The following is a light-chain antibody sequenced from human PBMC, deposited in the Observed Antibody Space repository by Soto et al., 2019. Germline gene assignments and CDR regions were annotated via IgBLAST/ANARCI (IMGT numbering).Light chain of an antibody. V-gene: IGKV3-11*01. Sequence: EIVLTQSPATMSLSPGERATLSCRTSQSVSRNLAWYQQKPGQAPRLLIYDASQRATGIAARFSGSGSGTDFTLTISRLEPEDFAVYYCQQRSNWPPSITFGQGTRLEIK. J-gene: IGKJ5*01. CDR1: QSVSRN. CDR2: DAS. CDR3: QQRSNWPPSIT.